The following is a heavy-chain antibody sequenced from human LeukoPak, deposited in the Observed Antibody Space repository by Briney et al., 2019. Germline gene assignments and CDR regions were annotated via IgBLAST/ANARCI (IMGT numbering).Heavy chain of an antibody. Sequence: ASVKVSCKASGYTFTSYAMHWVRQAPGQRLEWMGWINAGNGNTKYSQKFQGRVTITRDTSASTAYMELSSLRSEDTAVYYCARANYYGSGSYYNLIDYWGQGTLVTVSS. CDR3: ARANYYGSGSYYNLIDY. CDR2: INAGNGNT. CDR1: GYTFTSYA. J-gene: IGHJ4*02. D-gene: IGHD3-10*01. V-gene: IGHV1-3*01.